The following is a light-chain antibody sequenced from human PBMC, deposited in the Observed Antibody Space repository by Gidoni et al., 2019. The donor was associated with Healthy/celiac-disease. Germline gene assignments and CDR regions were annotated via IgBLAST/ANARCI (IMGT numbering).Light chain of an antibody. CDR1: QSISSW. V-gene: IGKV1-5*03. Sequence: DIQMTQSPSTLSASVGDRVTITCRASQSISSWLAWYQQKPGKAPKLLIYKASSLESGVPSRFSGSGSGTEFTVTISSLQPDDFATYYCQQYNSYPCSFGQXTKLEIK. J-gene: IGKJ2*04. CDR3: QQYNSYPCS. CDR2: KAS.